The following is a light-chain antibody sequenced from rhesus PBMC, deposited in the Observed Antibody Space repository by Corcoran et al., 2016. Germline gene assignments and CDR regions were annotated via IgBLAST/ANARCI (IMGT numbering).Light chain of an antibody. CDR3: PQDYTWPLT. CDR1: QSVRNK. J-gene: IGKJ4*01. Sequence: EIVMTQSPATLSLSPGERATLSCRASQSVRNKLAWDQQKPGQAPKLLLYVASRRATGIQDRFSGSGSGTEFTLPISSLEPEDVGVYYCPQDYTWPLTFVGGTKVEL. V-gene: IGKV3-42*01. CDR2: VAS.